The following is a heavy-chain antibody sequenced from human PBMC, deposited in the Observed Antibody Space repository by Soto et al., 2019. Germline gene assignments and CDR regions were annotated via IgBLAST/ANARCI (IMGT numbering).Heavy chain of an antibody. CDR1: GYSFTRYG. D-gene: IGHD2-8*01. CDR2: INTYNGNT. Sequence: QVQLVQSRAEVKNPGASVKVSCKASGYSFTRYGIAWARQAPGQGLEWRGWINTYNGNTNYAQNLQGRVTLTTDTSRSTAYMELTSLRSTDTAIYYCAMVDVYVTPSPQDVWGQGTTVIVSS. J-gene: IGHJ6*02. V-gene: IGHV1-18*01. CDR3: AMVDVYVTPSPQDV.